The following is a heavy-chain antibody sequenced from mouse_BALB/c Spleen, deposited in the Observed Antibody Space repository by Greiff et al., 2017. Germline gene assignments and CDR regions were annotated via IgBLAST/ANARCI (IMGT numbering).Heavy chain of an antibody. Sequence: VQLQQSGPELVKPGASVKISCKASGYTFTDYNMHWVKQSHGKSLEWIGYIYPYNGGTGYNQKFKSKATLTVDNSSSTAYMELRSLTSEDSAVYYCARGADYGSRGAMDYWGQGTSVTVSS. J-gene: IGHJ4*01. CDR1: GYTFTDYN. CDR3: ARGADYGSRGAMDY. D-gene: IGHD1-1*01. CDR2: IYPYNGGT. V-gene: IGHV1S29*02.